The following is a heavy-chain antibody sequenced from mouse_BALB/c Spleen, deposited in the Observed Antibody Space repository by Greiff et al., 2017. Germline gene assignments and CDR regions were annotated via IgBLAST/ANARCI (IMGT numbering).Heavy chain of an antibody. D-gene: IGHD4-1*01. CDR1: GFSLTRYG. V-gene: IGHV2-9*02. CDR2: IWAGGST. CDR3: AREKNWDWFAY. Sequence: VMLVESGPGLVAPSQRLSITCTVSGFSLTRYGVHWVRQPPGKGLEWLGVIWAGGSTNYNSALMSRLSISKDNSKSQVFLKMNSLQTDDTAMYYCAREKNWDWFAYWGQGTLVTVSA. J-gene: IGHJ3*01.